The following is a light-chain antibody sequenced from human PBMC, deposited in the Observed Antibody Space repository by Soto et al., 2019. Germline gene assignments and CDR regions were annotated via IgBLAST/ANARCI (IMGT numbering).Light chain of an antibody. J-gene: IGKJ1*01. Sequence: DVVMTQSPLSLPVTLGQPASISCRSSRSLVYSDGNAYLNWFQQRPGQSPRRLIYKASNRDSGVPDRFSGSGSGTDFTLQINRVEAEDVGVYYCMQATPWPPTFGRGTRVEIK. CDR2: KAS. CDR3: MQATPWPPT. V-gene: IGKV2-30*01. CDR1: RSLVYSDGNAY.